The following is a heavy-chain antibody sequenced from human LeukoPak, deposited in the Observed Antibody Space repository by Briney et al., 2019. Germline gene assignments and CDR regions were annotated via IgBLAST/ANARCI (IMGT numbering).Heavy chain of an antibody. Sequence: ASVKVSCKASGGTFSSYAISWVRQAPGQGLEWMGGIIPIFGTANYAQKFQGRVTITADESTSTAYMELSSLRSEDTAVYYCARRNSDSSGYSHYYYYGMDVWGQGTTVTVSS. CDR2: IIPIFGTA. D-gene: IGHD3-22*01. CDR3: ARRNSDSSGYSHYYYYGMDV. CDR1: GGTFSSYA. J-gene: IGHJ6*02. V-gene: IGHV1-69*13.